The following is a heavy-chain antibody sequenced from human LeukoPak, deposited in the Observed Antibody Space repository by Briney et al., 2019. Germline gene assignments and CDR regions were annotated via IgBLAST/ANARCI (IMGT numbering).Heavy chain of an antibody. CDR2: IYYSGST. D-gene: IGHD3-3*01. CDR3: ARARGYDFWSGSGWFDP. Sequence: PSETLSLTCTVSGGSVSSGRYYWSWIRQPPGQGLEWIGYIYYSGSTNYNPSIKSRVTISVDTSKNQFSLKLSSVTAADTAVYYCARARGYDFWSGSGWFDPWGQGTLVTVSS. CDR1: GGSVSSGRYY. V-gene: IGHV4-61*01. J-gene: IGHJ5*02.